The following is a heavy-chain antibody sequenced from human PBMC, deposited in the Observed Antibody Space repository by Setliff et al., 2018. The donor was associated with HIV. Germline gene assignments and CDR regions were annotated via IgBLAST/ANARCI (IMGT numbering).Heavy chain of an antibody. CDR1: GFTFGNYW. CDR2: INTDGSDT. D-gene: IGHD6-19*01. CDR3: VRGYSRGWYDADYDY. V-gene: IGHV3-74*01. J-gene: IGHJ4*02. Sequence: LRLSCAASGFTFGNYWMHWVRQAPGKGPVDISHINTDGSDTSYADSVKGRFTISRDNAKNTLYLHMNSLRAEDTAVYYCVRGYSRGWYDADYDYWGQGTLVTVSS.